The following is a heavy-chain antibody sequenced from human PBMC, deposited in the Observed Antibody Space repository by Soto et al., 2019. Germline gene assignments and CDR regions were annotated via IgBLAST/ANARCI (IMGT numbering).Heavy chain of an antibody. CDR2: INPSGST. D-gene: IGHD6-19*01. CDR1: GGSFSGYY. CDR3: ARTRIVSGCYYYYYGMDV. Sequence: QVQLQQWGAGLLKPSETLSLTCAVYGGSFSGYYWSWLRQPPGKGLEWIGKINPSGSTNYTPSLKSRVTISVDTSKNQFYLKLSSVTAADTAVYYCARTRIVSGCYYYYYGMDVWGQGTTVTVSS. J-gene: IGHJ6*02. V-gene: IGHV4-34*01.